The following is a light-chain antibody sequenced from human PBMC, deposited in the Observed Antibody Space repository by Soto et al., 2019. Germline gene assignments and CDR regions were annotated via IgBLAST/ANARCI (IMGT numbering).Light chain of an antibody. J-gene: IGLJ3*02. Sequence: QSVLTQPPSASGTPGQRVTIACSGSSSNIGSTTVKWYQQLPGTAPKLLIYNNNQRPSGVPDRFSGSKSVTSASLAISGLQSEDEADYYCAAWDDSLNGVVFGGGTQLTVL. CDR2: NNN. CDR3: AAWDDSLNGVV. CDR1: SSNIGSTT. V-gene: IGLV1-44*01.